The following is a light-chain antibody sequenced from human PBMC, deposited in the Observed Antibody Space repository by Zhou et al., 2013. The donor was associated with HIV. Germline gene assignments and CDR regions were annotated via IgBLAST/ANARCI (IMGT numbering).Light chain of an antibody. J-gene: IGKJ2*02. V-gene: IGKV1-39*01. CDR3: QQGYALPRT. CDR1: QTIATY. CDR2: GTS. Sequence: DIQMTQSPSSLSASVGDSVTISCRASQTIATYLSWYQQHPGKAPKLLISGTSNLQSGVPSRFSASGSESEFTLTISSLQPEDFATYFCQQGYALPRTFGQGTKLEIK.